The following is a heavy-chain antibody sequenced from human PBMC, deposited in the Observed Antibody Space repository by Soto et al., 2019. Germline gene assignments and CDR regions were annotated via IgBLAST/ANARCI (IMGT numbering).Heavy chain of an antibody. CDR2: INAGNGNT. CDR3: ARAIEAASKDY. J-gene: IGHJ4*02. V-gene: IGHV1-3*01. CDR1: GYTFTSYA. D-gene: IGHD6-13*01. Sequence: QVQLVQSGAEVKKPGASVKVSCKASGYTFTSYAMHWVRQAPGQRLEWMGWINAGNGNTKYSQKFQGRVTITRDTSESTDYMELRSLRSEDTAVYYCARAIEAASKDYWGQGTLVTVSS.